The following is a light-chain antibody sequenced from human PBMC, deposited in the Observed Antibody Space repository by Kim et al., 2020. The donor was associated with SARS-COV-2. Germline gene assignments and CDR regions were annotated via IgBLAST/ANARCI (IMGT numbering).Light chain of an antibody. Sequence: PGKPARITCGGNNIGSKSVHWYQQKPGQAPVLVIYYDSDRPSGIPERFSGSNSENTATLTISRVEAGDEADYYCQVWDSSSDHPGVFGTGTKVTVL. V-gene: IGLV3-21*04. CDR2: YDS. J-gene: IGLJ1*01. CDR1: NIGSKS. CDR3: QVWDSSSDHPGV.